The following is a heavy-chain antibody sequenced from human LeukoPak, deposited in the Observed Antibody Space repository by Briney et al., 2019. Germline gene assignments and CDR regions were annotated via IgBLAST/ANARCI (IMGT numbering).Heavy chain of an antibody. D-gene: IGHD6-13*01. CDR3: ARVSKQQLPRDYHYSMDV. CDR1: GFTFGDHN. J-gene: IGHJ6*02. Sequence: PGGSLRLSCAASGFTFGDHNMDWVRQGPGEGLEWVGRVRDETNSHTSKYAAAVKGRFTISRDDSENSLLLQMNSLKIEDTAVYYCARVSKQQLPRDYHYSMDVWGQGTTGTVS. V-gene: IGHV3-72*01. CDR2: VRDETNSHTS.